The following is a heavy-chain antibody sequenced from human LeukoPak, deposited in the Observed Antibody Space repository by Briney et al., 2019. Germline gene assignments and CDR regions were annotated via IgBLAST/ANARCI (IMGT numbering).Heavy chain of an antibody. CDR3: ARDNPRGDFWTNYYYGMDV. Sequence: SQTLSLTCTVSGGSISSGDYYWSWIRQPPGKGLEWIGYIYYSGSTYYNPSLKSRVTISVGTSKNQFSLKLSSVTAADTAVYYCARDNPRGDFWTNYYYGMDVWGQGTTVTVSS. J-gene: IGHJ6*02. CDR2: IYYSGST. V-gene: IGHV4-30-4*01. CDR1: GGSISSGDYY. D-gene: IGHD3-3*01.